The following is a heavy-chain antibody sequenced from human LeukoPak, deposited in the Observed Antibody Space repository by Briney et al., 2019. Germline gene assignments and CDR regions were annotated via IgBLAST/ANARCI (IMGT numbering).Heavy chain of an antibody. Sequence: GGSLRLSCAVSGFTFSHYAMSWVRQAPGTGLEWVGSLTDSGDATYYADSVKGRFTISRDNSKNTLYLQMNSLRAEDTAVYYCARRMYYYDSSGFDYWGQGTLVTVPS. J-gene: IGHJ4*02. CDR3: ARRMYYYDSSGFDY. V-gene: IGHV3-23*01. D-gene: IGHD3-22*01. CDR2: LTDSGDAT. CDR1: GFTFSHYA.